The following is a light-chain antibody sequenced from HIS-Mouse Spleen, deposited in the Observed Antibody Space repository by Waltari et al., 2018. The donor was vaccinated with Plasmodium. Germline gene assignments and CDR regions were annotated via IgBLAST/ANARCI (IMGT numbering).Light chain of an antibody. CDR2: EDS. J-gene: IGLJ3*02. CDR3: YSTDSSGNHRV. CDR1: ALPKKY. Sequence: SYELTQPPSVSVSPGQTARITCSGDALPKKYAYWYQQKSGQAPVLVIYEDSKRPPGSPERCSGSSSGTIATLTISGAQVEDEADYYCYSTDSSGNHRVFGGGTKLTVL. V-gene: IGLV3-10*01.